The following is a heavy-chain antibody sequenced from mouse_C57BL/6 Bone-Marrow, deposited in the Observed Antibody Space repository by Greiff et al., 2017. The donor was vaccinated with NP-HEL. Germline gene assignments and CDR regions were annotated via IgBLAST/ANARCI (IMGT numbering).Heavy chain of an antibody. CDR3: ARTHDGYYFY. Sequence: QVHVKQSGAELARPGASVKLSCKASGYTFTSYGISWVKQRTGQGLEWIGEIYPRSGNTYYNEKFKGKATLTADKSSSTAYMELRSLTSEDSAVYFCARTHDGYYFYWGQGTLVTVSA. CDR1: GYTFTSYG. CDR2: IYPRSGNT. D-gene: IGHD2-3*01. V-gene: IGHV1-81*01. J-gene: IGHJ3*01.